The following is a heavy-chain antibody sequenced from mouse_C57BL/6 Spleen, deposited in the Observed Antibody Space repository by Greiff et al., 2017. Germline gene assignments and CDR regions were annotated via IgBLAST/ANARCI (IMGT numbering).Heavy chain of an antibody. D-gene: IGHD2-4*01. Sequence: EVQGVESGGDLVKPGGSLKLSCAASGFTFSSYGMSWVRQTPDKRLEWVATISSGGSYTYYPDSVQGRFTISRDKAKNPLYLQMSSLKSEDTAMYYCARRGSYDYEFAYWGQGTLVTVSA. J-gene: IGHJ3*01. CDR2: ISSGGSYT. V-gene: IGHV5-6*01. CDR1: GFTFSSYG. CDR3: ARRGSYDYEFAY.